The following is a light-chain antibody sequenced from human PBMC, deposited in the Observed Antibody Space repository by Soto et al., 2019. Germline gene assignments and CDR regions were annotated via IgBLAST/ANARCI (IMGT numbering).Light chain of an antibody. CDR1: QSIRNY. CDR2: AAS. J-gene: IGKJ5*01. Sequence: DIQMTQSPSSLSASVGDRVTITCRASQSIRNYLAWYQKKPGRAPKLLIYAASTLQSGVPSRFSGSGSGTEFTLTITSLQPEDFATYYCQQLNSFPITFGQGTRLEI. V-gene: IGKV1-9*01. CDR3: QQLNSFPIT.